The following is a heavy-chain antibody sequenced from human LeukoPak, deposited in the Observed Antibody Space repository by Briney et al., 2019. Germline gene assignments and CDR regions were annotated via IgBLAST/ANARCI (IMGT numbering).Heavy chain of an antibody. CDR2: VYHSGST. Sequence: PSETLCVTCAVSGDSSSSDLWSWVRQPPGKGLEWIGYVYHSGSTNYNPSLKSRVTISVDTSKNQFSLKLSSVTAADTAVYYCAIRGAAACTCHSWGQGTLVTVSS. CDR1: GDSSSSDL. CDR3: AIRGAAACTCHS. D-gene: IGHD6-13*01. J-gene: IGHJ4*02. V-gene: IGHV4-59*08.